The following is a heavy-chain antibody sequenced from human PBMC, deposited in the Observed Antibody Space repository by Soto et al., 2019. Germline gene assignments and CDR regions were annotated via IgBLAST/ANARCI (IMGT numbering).Heavy chain of an antibody. V-gene: IGHV1-18*01. CDR1: GYTFTSYG. Sequence: ASVKVSCKASGYTFTSYGISWVRQAPGQGLEWMGWISAYNGNTNYAQKLQGRVTMTTDTSTSTAYMELRSLRSDDTAVYYCVRDLKGGNYGDYPAGWFDPWGQGTLVTVSS. CDR2: ISAYNGNT. D-gene: IGHD4-17*01. J-gene: IGHJ5*02. CDR3: VRDLKGGNYGDYPAGWFDP.